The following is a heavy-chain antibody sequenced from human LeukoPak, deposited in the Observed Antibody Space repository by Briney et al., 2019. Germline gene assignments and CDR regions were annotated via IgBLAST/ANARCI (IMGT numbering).Heavy chain of an antibody. Sequence: GGSLRLSCAASGFTLSNAWMNWVRQAPGKGLEWVAVISYDGSNKYYADSVKGRFTISRDNSKNTLYLQMNSLRPEDTAVYYCAGGRMRTDFDYWGQGTLVTVSS. CDR1: GFTLSNAW. CDR2: ISYDGSNK. CDR3: AGGRMRTDFDY. V-gene: IGHV3-30*03. J-gene: IGHJ4*02. D-gene: IGHD1-1*01.